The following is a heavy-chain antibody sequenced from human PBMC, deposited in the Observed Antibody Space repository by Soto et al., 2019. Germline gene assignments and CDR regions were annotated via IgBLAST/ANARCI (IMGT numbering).Heavy chain of an antibody. CDR3: ARDASRWDRSGWSGL. CDR2: INPNSGDT. J-gene: IGHJ4*02. CDR1: GYAFTGYY. V-gene: IGHV1-2*02. Sequence: ASVKVSCKSSGYAFTGYYIHWVRQAPGQGLEWMGWINPNSGDTNYAQKFQGKVTMTRDTSFSTAYMELSSLRSDGTAVYYCARDASRWDRSGWSGLWGQGPLVTVYS. D-gene: IGHD6-19*01.